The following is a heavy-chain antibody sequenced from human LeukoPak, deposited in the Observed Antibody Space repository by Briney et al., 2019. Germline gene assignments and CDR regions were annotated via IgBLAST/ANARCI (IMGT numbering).Heavy chain of an antibody. CDR3: ARDHSSGWYSGYFDY. CDR2: ISSSSSYI. Sequence: GGSLRLSCAASGFTFSSYSMNWIRQAPGKGLEWVSSISSSSSYIYYADSVKGRFTISRDNAKNSLYLQMNSPRAEDTAVYYCARDHSSGWYSGYFDYWGQGTLVTVSS. V-gene: IGHV3-21*01. J-gene: IGHJ4*02. CDR1: GFTFSSYS. D-gene: IGHD6-19*01.